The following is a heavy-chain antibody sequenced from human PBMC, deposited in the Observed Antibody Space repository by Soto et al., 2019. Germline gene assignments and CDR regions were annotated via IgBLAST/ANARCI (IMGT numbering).Heavy chain of an antibody. D-gene: IGHD3-22*01. CDR3: AKALMGYYDSSGYSN. CDR1: GFTFSSYA. V-gene: IGHV3-23*01. J-gene: IGHJ4*02. Sequence: GGSLRLSCAASGFTFSSYAMSWVRQAPGKGLEWVSAISGSGGSTYYADSVKGRFTISRDNSKNTLYLQMNSLRAEDTAVYYCAKALMGYYDSSGYSNWGQGTLVTVSS. CDR2: ISGSGGST.